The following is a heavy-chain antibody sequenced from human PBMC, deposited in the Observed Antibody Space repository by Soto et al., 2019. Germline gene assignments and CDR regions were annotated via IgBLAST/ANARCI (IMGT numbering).Heavy chain of an antibody. V-gene: IGHV4-39*01. J-gene: IGHJ6*02. Sequence: SETLSLTCTVSGGSISSSSYYWGWIRQPPGKGLEWIGSIYYSGSTYYNPSLKSRVTISVDTSKNQFSLKLSSVTAADTAVYYCARHAYDFWSGYYKSPYYYYGMDVWGQGTTVTVSS. CDR3: ARHAYDFWSGYYKSPYYYYGMDV. D-gene: IGHD3-3*01. CDR2: IYYSGST. CDR1: GGSISSSSYY.